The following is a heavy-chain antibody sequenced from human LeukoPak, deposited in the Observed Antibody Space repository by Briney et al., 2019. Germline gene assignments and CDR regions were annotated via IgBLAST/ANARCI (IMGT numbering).Heavy chain of an antibody. CDR2: ISAYNGNT. V-gene: IGHV1-18*01. D-gene: IGHD3-10*01. CDR3: AGSGSYYAPIDY. J-gene: IGHJ4*02. Sequence: ASVKVSCKASGYTFTSYGISWVRQAPGQGLEWMGWISAYNGNTNYAQKLQGRVTMTTDTSTSTAYVERRSLRSDNTAVYYCAGSGSYYAPIDYWGQGTLVTVSS. CDR1: GYTFTSYG.